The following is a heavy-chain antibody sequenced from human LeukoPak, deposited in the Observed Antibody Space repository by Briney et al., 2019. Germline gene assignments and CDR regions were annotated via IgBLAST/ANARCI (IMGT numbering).Heavy chain of an antibody. J-gene: IGHJ6*02. D-gene: IGHD3-3*01. CDR2: IYYSGST. CDR3: ARGSSLHYDFWSGYSGYYYYGMDV. V-gene: IGHV4-61*01. CDR1: GGSVSSGSYY. Sequence: SETLSLTCTVSGGSVSSGSYYWSWIRQPPGKGLEWIGYIYYSGSTNYNPSLKSRVTIPVDTSKNQFSLKLSSVTAADTAVYYCARGSSLHYDFWSGYSGYYYYGMDVWGQGTTVTVSS.